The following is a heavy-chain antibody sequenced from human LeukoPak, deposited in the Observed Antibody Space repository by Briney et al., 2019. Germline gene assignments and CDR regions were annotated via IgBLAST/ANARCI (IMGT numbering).Heavy chain of an antibody. CDR1: GRSFSGYY. J-gene: IGHJ5*02. Sequence: SSETLSLTCAVYGRSFSGYYWSWIRQPPGEGLEWIGEVTHTGGTNYNPSLKSRVTISLDTFKNQFSLKLTSVTAADTAVFYCARLDIGDSGNPNWFDPWGQGTLVTVSS. V-gene: IGHV4-34*01. D-gene: IGHD5-12*01. CDR2: VTHTGGT. CDR3: ARLDIGDSGNPNWFDP.